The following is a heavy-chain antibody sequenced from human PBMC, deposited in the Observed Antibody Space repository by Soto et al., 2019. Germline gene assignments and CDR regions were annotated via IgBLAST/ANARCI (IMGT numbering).Heavy chain of an antibody. V-gene: IGHV1-69*13. D-gene: IGHD3-3*01. CDR3: ASPSGLTTIFGAGYSYYGMER. CDR1: GGTFSSYA. CDR2: IIPILGTA. Sequence: SVKVSCKASGGTFSSYASSWVRQAAGQGLEWMGGIIPILGTANYAQKFQGRVTITADESTSTAYMELSSLRSEDTAVYYCASPSGLTTIFGAGYSYYGMERLRQGTKETVSS. J-gene: IGHJ6*01.